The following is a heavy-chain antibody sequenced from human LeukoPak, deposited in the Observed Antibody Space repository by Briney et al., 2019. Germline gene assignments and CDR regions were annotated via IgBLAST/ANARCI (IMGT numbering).Heavy chain of an antibody. CDR2: INPNSGGT. D-gene: IGHD2-2*01. J-gene: IGHJ5*02. Sequence: ASVKVSCKASGYTFTGYYMHWVRQAPGQGLEWMGWINPNSGGTNYAQKFQGRVTMTRDTSISTAYMELSRLRSDDTAVYYCARDYCSSTSCYLARWFDPWGQGTLVTVSS. CDR1: GYTFTGYY. CDR3: ARDYCSSTSCYLARWFDP. V-gene: IGHV1-2*02.